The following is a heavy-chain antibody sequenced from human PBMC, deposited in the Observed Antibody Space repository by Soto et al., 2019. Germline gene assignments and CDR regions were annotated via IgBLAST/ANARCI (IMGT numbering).Heavy chain of an antibody. D-gene: IGHD6-19*01. CDR3: TTAGAWYSSGWYWVDFDY. CDR2: IKSKTDGGTT. V-gene: IGHV3-15*07. CDR1: GFTFSNAW. J-gene: IGHJ4*02. Sequence: GGSLRLSCAASGFTFSNAWMNWVRQAPGKGLEWVGRIKSKTDGGTTDYAAPVKGRFTISRDDSKNTLYLQMNSLKTEDTAVYYCTTAGAWYSSGWYWVDFDYWGQGTLVTVSS.